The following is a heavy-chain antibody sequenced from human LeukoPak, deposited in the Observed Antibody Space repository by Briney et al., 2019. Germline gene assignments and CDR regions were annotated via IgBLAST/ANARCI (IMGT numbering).Heavy chain of an antibody. CDR1: GFTFSSYA. CDR3: AKQVSNWFISIDY. Sequence: GGSLRLSCAASGFTFSSYAMSWVRQAPGKGLEWVSAISGSGGSTYYADSVKGRFTISRDNSKNTLYLQMNSLRAGDTAVYYCAKQVSNWFISIDYWGQGTLVTVSS. J-gene: IGHJ4*02. V-gene: IGHV3-23*01. CDR2: ISGSGGST. D-gene: IGHD3-3*02.